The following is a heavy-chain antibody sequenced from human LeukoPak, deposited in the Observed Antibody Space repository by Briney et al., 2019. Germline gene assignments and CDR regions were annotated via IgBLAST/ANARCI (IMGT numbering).Heavy chain of an antibody. Sequence: PGGSLRLSCAASGFTFSSYFMHWVRQAPGKGLVWVSRVSSDGTYTEYADSVKGRFTISRDNAKDTLYLQMNSLRAEDTAVYYCARVIAAAGYYFDYWGQGTLVTVSS. V-gene: IGHV3-74*03. CDR1: GFTFSSYF. CDR2: VSSDGTYT. J-gene: IGHJ4*02. D-gene: IGHD6-13*01. CDR3: ARVIAAAGYYFDY.